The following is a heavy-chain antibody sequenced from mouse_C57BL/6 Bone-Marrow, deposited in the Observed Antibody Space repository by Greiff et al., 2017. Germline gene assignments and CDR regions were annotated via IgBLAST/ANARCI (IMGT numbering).Heavy chain of an antibody. Sequence: VQLQQPGPELVKPGASVKISCKASGYSFTDYNMNWVKQSPGKSLEWIGVINPNYGTTSYNQKFKGKATLTVDQSSSTAYMQLNSLTSADSAVYYCARGYDYDYAMDYWGQGTSVTVSS. D-gene: IGHD2-4*01. J-gene: IGHJ4*01. CDR1: GYSFTDYN. CDR2: INPNYGTT. CDR3: ARGYDYDYAMDY. V-gene: IGHV1-39*01.